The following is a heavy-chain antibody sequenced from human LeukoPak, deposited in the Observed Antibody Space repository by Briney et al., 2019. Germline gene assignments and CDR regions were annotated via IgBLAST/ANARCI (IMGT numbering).Heavy chain of an antibody. D-gene: IGHD4-17*01. J-gene: IGHJ4*02. V-gene: IGHV3-23*01. Sequence: GGTLRLSCAASGFTFSSYAMSWVRQAPGKGLEWVSAISGSGGSTYYADSVKGRFTISRDNSKNTLYLQMNSLRAEGTAVYYCAKDVTDPDYGDFSWGQGTLVTVSS. CDR1: GFTFSSYA. CDR3: AKDVTDPDYGDFS. CDR2: ISGSGGST.